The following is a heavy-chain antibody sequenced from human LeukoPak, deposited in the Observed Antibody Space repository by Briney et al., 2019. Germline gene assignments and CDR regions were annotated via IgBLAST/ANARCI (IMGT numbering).Heavy chain of an antibody. V-gene: IGHV4-31*03. J-gene: IGHJ4*02. CDR3: ARGAADYYYDY. CDR2: IFYSDST. Sequence: SQTLSLTCSVSGVSISSGAYYWSWIRQRPGKGPEWIGYIFYSDSTDFNPSLQSRVTISVDTSKNQFSLKLISVTAADTAVYYCARGAADYYYDYWGQGTLVTVSS. D-gene: IGHD2-21*02. CDR1: GVSISSGAYY.